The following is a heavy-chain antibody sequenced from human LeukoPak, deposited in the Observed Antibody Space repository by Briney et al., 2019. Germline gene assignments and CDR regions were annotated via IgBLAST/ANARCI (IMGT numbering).Heavy chain of an antibody. V-gene: IGHV4-39*01. CDR2: IYYSGST. D-gene: IGHD3-16*01. J-gene: IGHJ4*02. CDR1: GGSISTSNYY. Sequence: KPSETLSLTCTVSGGSISTSNYYWGWIRQPPGRGLEWIGSIYYSGSTYYNPSLKRRVTISVDTSKNQFSLKLSSVTAADTAVYYCARLSPGGLISEVDYWGQGILVTVST. CDR3: ARLSPGGLISEVDY.